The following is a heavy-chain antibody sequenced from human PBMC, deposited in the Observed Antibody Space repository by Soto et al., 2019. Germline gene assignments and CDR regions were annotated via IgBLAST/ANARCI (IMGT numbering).Heavy chain of an antibody. V-gene: IGHV5-10-1*01. D-gene: IGHD2-15*01. CDR2: IDPSDSYT. J-gene: IGHJ3*02. CDR3: ARHRYCSGGSCYSGDAFDI. CDR1: GYSFTSYW. Sequence: EVQLVQSGAEVKKPGESLRISCKGSGYSFTSYWISWVRQMPGKGLEWMGRIDPSDSYTNYSPSFQGHVTISADKSISTAYLQWSSLKASDTAMYYCARHRYCSGGSCYSGDAFDIWGQGTMVTVSS.